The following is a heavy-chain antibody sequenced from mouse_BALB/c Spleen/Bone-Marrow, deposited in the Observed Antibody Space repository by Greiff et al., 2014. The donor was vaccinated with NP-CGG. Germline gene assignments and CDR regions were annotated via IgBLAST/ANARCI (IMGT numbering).Heavy chain of an antibody. J-gene: IGHJ2*01. CDR1: GFNIKDTY. CDR2: IDPANVNT. D-gene: IGHD1-1*01. V-gene: IGHV14-3*02. CDR3: ASYVYGYYFDY. Sequence: VQLKESGAELVKPGASVKLSCTASGFNIKDTYMHWVKQRPEQGLEWIGRIDPANVNTKYDPKFQGKATITADTSSNTAYLQLSSLPSEDTAVYYCASYVYGYYFDYWGQGTTLTVSS.